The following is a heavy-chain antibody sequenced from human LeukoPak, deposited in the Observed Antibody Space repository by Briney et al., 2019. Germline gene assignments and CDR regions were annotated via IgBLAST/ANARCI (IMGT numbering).Heavy chain of an antibody. J-gene: IGHJ6*02. Sequence: GGSLRLSCAASGFTFSSYWMNWVRQAPGKGLEWVANIKQDGSEKYYVDSVKGRFTISRDNAKNSLYLQLNSLRAEDTAVYYCARPSGSYQFYHFYSMDVWGQGTTVTVSS. CDR1: GFTFSSYW. V-gene: IGHV3-7*01. D-gene: IGHD1-26*01. CDR3: ARPSGSYQFYHFYSMDV. CDR2: IKQDGSEK.